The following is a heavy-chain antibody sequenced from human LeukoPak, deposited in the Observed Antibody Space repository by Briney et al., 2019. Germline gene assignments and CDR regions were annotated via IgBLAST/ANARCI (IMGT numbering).Heavy chain of an antibody. CDR2: IRSKAYGGTT. J-gene: IGHJ4*02. V-gene: IGHV3-49*04. CDR3: TRACYYDSSGYYYFFDY. CDR1: GFTLGDYA. D-gene: IGHD3-22*01. Sequence: GGSLRLSCTASGFTLGDYAMSWVRQAPGKGLEWVGFIRSKAYGGTTEYAASVKGRFTISRDDSKSIAYLQMNSLKTEDTAVYYCTRACYYDSSGYYYFFDYWGQGTLVTVSS.